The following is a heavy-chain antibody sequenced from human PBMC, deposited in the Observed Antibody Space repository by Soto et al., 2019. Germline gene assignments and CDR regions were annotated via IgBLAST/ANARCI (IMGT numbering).Heavy chain of an antibody. Sequence: SVKVSCKASGGTFSSYAISWVRQAPGQGLEWMGGIIPIFGTANCAQKFQGRVTITADESTSTAYMELSSLRSEDTAVYYCARRDDNTWNYYYYGMDVWGQGTTVTVSS. J-gene: IGHJ6*02. D-gene: IGHD1-20*01. V-gene: IGHV1-69*13. CDR3: ARRDDNTWNYYYYGMDV. CDR2: IIPIFGTA. CDR1: GGTFSSYA.